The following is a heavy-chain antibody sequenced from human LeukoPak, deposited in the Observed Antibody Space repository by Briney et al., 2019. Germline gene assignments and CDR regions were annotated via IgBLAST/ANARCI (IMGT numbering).Heavy chain of an antibody. CDR2: ISGSGGST. CDR3: AKSDIAAGHAFDI. D-gene: IGHD5-12*01. Sequence: GGSLRLSCAASGFTFSSYTMSWVRQAPGKGLEWVSSISGSGGSTYYADSVRGRFTFSRDNSKNMLYLQMNSLRAEDTAVYFCAKSDIAAGHAFDIWGQGTMITVSS. V-gene: IGHV3-23*01. CDR1: GFTFSSYT. J-gene: IGHJ3*02.